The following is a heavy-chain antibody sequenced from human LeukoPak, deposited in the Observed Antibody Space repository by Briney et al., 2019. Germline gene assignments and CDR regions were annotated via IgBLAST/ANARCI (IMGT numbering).Heavy chain of an antibody. Sequence: GGSLRLSCAASGFTFSSYAMSWVRQAPGKGLEWVSAISGSGGSTYYADSVKGRFTISRDTSKNTLYLQMNSLRAEDTAVYYCARDRGDGYNGYFDYWGQGTLVTVSS. CDR1: GFTFSSYA. CDR2: ISGSGGST. V-gene: IGHV3-23*01. CDR3: ARDRGDGYNGYFDY. J-gene: IGHJ4*02. D-gene: IGHD5-24*01.